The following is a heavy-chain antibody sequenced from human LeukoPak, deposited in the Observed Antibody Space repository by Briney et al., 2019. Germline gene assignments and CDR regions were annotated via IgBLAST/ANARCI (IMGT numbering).Heavy chain of an antibody. CDR2: ISGSGGSA. V-gene: IGHV3-23*01. CDR3: ARAVRGYDLWY. D-gene: IGHD5-12*01. J-gene: IGHJ4*02. CDR1: GFTFSTYG. Sequence: PGGSLRLSCAASGFTFSTYGMSWVRQAAGKGLEWVSAISGSGGSAYYADSVKGRFTISRDNSKNTLYLQMNSLRAEDTAVYYCARAVRGYDLWYWGQGTLVTVSS.